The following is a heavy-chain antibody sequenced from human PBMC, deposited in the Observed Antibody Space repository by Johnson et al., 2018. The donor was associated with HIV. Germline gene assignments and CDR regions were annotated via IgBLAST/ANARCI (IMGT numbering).Heavy chain of an antibody. CDR2: IWYDGSNK. D-gene: IGHD3-22*01. J-gene: IGHJ3*02. CDR3: ARIRVAVIIQVGAFDI. Sequence: QVQLVESGGGVVQPGRSLRLSCVVSGFTFSSYGMHWVRQAPGKGLEWVAVIWYDGSNKYYVDSVRGRFTISRDNSKNTLYLQMNSLRAEDTAVYYCARIRVAVIIQVGAFDIWGQGTMVTVSS. CDR1: GFTFSSYG. V-gene: IGHV3-30*19.